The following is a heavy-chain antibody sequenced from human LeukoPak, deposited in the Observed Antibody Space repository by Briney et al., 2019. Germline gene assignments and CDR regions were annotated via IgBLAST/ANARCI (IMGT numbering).Heavy chain of an antibody. Sequence: SETLSLTCTVSGDSITSSSYLWGWIRQPPGKGLEWIGSIYYSGTIYYNPSLKSRVTISIHTSKNQLSLKLTSVTAADAAVYYCAKALYYYDTSRPFDLWGQGTLVTVSS. V-gene: IGHV4-39*07. CDR2: IYYSGTI. J-gene: IGHJ4*02. CDR3: AKALYYYDTSRPFDL. CDR1: GDSITSSSYL. D-gene: IGHD3-22*01.